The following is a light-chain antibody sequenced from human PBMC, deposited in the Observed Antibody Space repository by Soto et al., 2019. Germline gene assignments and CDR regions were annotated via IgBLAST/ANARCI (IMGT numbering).Light chain of an antibody. CDR2: GAS. Sequence: EIVLTQSPGTLSLSPGERATLSCRASQSVSSNYLAWYQQKPGQAPRLLIDGASSRATGISDRFSGSGSGTDFTLTISRLEPEDFAVYYCQQYITSPTFGQGTKVDIK. V-gene: IGKV3-20*01. CDR1: QSVSSNY. CDR3: QQYITSPT. J-gene: IGKJ1*01.